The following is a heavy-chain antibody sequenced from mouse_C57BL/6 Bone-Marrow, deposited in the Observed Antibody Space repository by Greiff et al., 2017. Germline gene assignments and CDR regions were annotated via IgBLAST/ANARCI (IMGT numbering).Heavy chain of an antibody. Sequence: EVQLVESEGGLVQPGSSMKLSCTASGFTFSDYYMAWVRQVPEKGLEWVANINYDGSSTYYLDSLKSRFIISRDNAKNILYLQMSSLKSEDTATXYCARDEGSLDYWGQGTTLTVSS. D-gene: IGHD1-1*02. J-gene: IGHJ2*01. V-gene: IGHV5-16*01. CDR3: ARDEGSLDY. CDR1: GFTFSDYY. CDR2: INYDGSST.